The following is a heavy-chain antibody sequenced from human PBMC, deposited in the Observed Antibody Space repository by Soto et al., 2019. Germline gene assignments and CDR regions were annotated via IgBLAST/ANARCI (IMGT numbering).Heavy chain of an antibody. CDR3: XXXXEXXXXXXXXGMDV. V-gene: IGHV4-59*01. CDR2: IYYSGST. CDR1: GGSIXXXY. J-gene: IGHJ6*02. Sequence: QVQLQESGPGLVKPSETLSLTCTVSGGSIXXXYXSXXRQPPGKGLEWIGYIYYSGSTNYNPSLKSRVTISVDTSKNQFSLXLSSVTAADTXVXXXXXXXEXXXXXXXXGMDVWGQGTTVTVSS.